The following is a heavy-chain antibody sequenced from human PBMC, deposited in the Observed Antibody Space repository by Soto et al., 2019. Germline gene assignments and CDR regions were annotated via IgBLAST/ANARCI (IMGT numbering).Heavy chain of an antibody. V-gene: IGHV4-31*02. CDR1: GGSISSGGYY. CDR3: TTGMTTVTTFSLTYYFDY. J-gene: IGHJ4*02. D-gene: IGHD4-17*01. Sequence: SETLSLTCTVSGGSISSGGYYWSWIRQHPGKGLEWIGYIYYSGSTYYNPSLKSRVTISVDTSKNQFSLKLSSVTAADTAVYYCTTGMTTVTTFSLTYYFDYWGQGTLVTVSS. CDR2: IYYSGST.